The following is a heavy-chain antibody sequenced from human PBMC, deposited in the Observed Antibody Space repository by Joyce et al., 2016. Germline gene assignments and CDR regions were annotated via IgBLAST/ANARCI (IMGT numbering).Heavy chain of an antibody. V-gene: IGHV3-23*01. CDR2: ITGSGLNP. Sequence: EVQLLESGGGLVQPGGSLRLSCAASEFSFSSFAMAWVRQTPEKGLEWVSVITGSGLNPYYIDTVRGRFTNSRDNSKNMWYLQMNSLRVEDTAIYYCAKGTLESCRGSTCYPLDHWGQGTLVTVSS. J-gene: IGHJ1*01. CDR1: EFSFSSFA. CDR3: AKGTLESCRGSTCYPLDH. D-gene: IGHD2-15*01.